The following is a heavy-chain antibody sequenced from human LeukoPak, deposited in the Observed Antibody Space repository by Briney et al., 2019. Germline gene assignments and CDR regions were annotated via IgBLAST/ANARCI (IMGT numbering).Heavy chain of an antibody. D-gene: IGHD5-18*01. J-gene: IGHJ4*02. CDR1: GFTFSSYW. CDR3: ARGSGSYGSYFDY. Sequence: GGSLRLSCATSGFTFSSYWMSWVRQAPGKGLEWVANIEQDGSEKYYVDSVKGRFSISRDNAKNSLYLQMNSLRAEDTAVYYCARGSGSYGSYFDYWGQGTPVTVSS. V-gene: IGHV3-7*01. CDR2: IEQDGSEK.